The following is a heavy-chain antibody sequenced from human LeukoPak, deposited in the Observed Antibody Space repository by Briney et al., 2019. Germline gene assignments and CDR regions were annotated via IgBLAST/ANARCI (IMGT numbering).Heavy chain of an antibody. Sequence: GESLKISCKGSGYRSTDYWIGWVRRMPGKGLEWMGIIYPGDSDTRYSPSFQGQVTISADKSINTAHLQWSSLKASDTAMYYCARGGAGTTPDYYYFGLDVWGQGTTVRVSS. CDR3: ARGGAGTTPDYYYFGLDV. CDR1: GYRSTDYW. CDR2: IYPGDSDT. V-gene: IGHV5-51*01. D-gene: IGHD1-7*01. J-gene: IGHJ6*02.